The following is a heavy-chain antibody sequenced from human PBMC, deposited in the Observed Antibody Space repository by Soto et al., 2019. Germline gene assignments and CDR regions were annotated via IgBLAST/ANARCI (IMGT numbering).Heavy chain of an antibody. J-gene: IGHJ6*02. D-gene: IGHD2-2*01. CDR3: ARDLVPAAYYYYGMDV. CDR2: ISSSSSYI. V-gene: IGHV3-21*01. CDR1: GFTFSSYS. Sequence: LRLSCAASGFTFSSYSMNWVRQAPGKGLEWVSSISSSSSYIYYADSVKGRFTISRDNAKNSLYLQMNSLRAEDTAVYYCARDLVPAAYYYYGMDVWGQGTTVTVSS.